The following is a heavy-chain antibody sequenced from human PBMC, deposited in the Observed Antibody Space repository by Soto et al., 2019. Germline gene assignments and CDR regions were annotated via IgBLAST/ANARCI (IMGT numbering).Heavy chain of an antibody. V-gene: IGHV4-31*03. D-gene: IGHD4-4*01. CDR3: ARGIGRETTGTTQGWFDP. Sequence: QVQLQESGPGLVKPSQTLSLTCTVSGGSISSGGYYWSWIRQHPGKGLEWIGYIYYSGSTYYNPSLKSRVTITVDTSKSQFSLKLSSVTAADTAVYYCARGIGRETTGTTQGWFDPWGQGTLVAVSS. CDR2: IYYSGST. CDR1: GGSISSGGYY. J-gene: IGHJ5*02.